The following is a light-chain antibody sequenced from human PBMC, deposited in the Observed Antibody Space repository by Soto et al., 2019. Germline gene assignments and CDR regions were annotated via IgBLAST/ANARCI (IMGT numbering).Light chain of an antibody. V-gene: IGKV3-20*01. CDR2: GAS. CDR1: QSVSSNY. J-gene: IGKJ1*01. Sequence: EVVLTQSPSTLSLSPGERATLSCRASQSVSSNYFAWYQQKPGQTPRLLIYGASSRATSIPDRFSGSGSGTDFTLTITGLEPEDFAVYYCQQYIYSPWTFGQGTKVEIK. CDR3: QQYIYSPWT.